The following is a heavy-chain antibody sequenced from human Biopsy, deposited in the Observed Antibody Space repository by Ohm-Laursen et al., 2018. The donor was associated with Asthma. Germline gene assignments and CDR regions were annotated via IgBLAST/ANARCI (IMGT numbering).Heavy chain of an antibody. CDR1: GASITTSPSY. CDR2: IYYSGET. V-gene: IGHV4-31*01. D-gene: IGHD5-18*01. Sequence: TLSLTCPVSGASITTSPSYWSWLRLLPGKGPEWIGCIYYSGETFFNPSLKNPLFMSLDSSKNQFSLKMTSVTVADTAVYFYARNLPGYTYGPFEDWGQGTLVTVSS. J-gene: IGHJ4*02. CDR3: ARNLPGYTYGPFED.